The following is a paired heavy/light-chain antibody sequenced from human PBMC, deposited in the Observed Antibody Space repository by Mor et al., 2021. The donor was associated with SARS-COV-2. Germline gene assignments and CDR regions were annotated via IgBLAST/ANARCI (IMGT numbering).Light chain of an antibody. CDR1: QSLLHSDGKTY. CDR3: MQGIRLPT. Sequence: IVMTQTPLSLSVTPGQPASISCKSSQSLLHSDGKTYLYWYLQKPGQSPQLLVQEVSTRFSGVPDRFSGSGSGTDFTLKISRVEAEDVGVYYCMQGIRLPTFGQGTKLEIK. J-gene: IGKJ2*01. CDR2: EVS. V-gene: IGKV2-29*02.
Heavy chain of an antibody. V-gene: IGHV3-21*01. CDR1: GFTFSRYS. CDR2: ITSSSSSI. D-gene: IGHD3-22*01. Sequence: VQLVESGGGLVQPGGSLRLSCAASGFTFSRYSMNWVRQAPGQGLEWVSSITSSSSSIFYADSVKGRFTISRDNARNSLYLQMDSLRAEDTAVYYCASLAYYYDSRGYCPDYWGQGTLVTVSS. CDR3: ASLAYYYDSRGYCPDY. J-gene: IGHJ4*02.